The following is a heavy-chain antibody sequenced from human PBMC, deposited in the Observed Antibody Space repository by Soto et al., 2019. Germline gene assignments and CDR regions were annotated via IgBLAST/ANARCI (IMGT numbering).Heavy chain of an antibody. D-gene: IGHD3-22*01. CDR3: AKGNSGYYFDY. CDR2: ITYNSDTT. J-gene: IGHJ4*02. V-gene: IGHV3-23*01. Sequence: HPGGSLRLSCAASGFTFGTYAMTWVRQAPGQGLDWVSSITYNSDTTYYADSVKGRFTISRDNSKNTLYLQMNSLRAEDTAIYYCAKGNSGYYFDYWGLGTLVTVSS. CDR1: GFTFGTYA.